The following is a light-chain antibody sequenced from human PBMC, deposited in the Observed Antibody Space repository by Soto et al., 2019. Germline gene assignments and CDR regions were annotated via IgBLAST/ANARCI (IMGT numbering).Light chain of an antibody. Sequence: QSVLTQPPSASGSPGQSVTISCTGTSSDVGGYNYVSWYQQHPGKAPKLMIYEVSKRPSGVPDRFSGSKSGNTASLTVSGLQAEDEADYYCQSYASSLSGYVFGPGPKVTVL. CDR3: QSYASSLSGYV. CDR1: SSDVGGYNY. V-gene: IGLV2-8*01. CDR2: EVS. J-gene: IGLJ1*01.